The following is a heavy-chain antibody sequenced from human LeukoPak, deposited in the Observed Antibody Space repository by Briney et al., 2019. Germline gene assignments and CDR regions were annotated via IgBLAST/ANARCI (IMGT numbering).Heavy chain of an antibody. V-gene: IGHV1-2*02. CDR2: INPNSGGT. CDR1: GYTFTGYY. Sequence: GASVKVSCKASGYTFTGYYMHWVRQAPGQGLEWMGWINPNSGGTNYAQKFQGRVTMTRDTSISTAYMELSRLRSDDTAVYYCARGHDTRWLQNYYYFDYWGQGTLVTVSS. D-gene: IGHD5-24*01. J-gene: IGHJ4*02. CDR3: ARGHDTRWLQNYYYFDY.